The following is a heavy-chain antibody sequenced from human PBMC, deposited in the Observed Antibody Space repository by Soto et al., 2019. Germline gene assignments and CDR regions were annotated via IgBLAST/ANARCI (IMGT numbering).Heavy chain of an antibody. CDR1: GGAFIGYY. V-gene: IGHV4-34*01. CDR2: ISHSGST. J-gene: IGHJ3*02. Sequence: SETLSLTCAVYGGAFIGYYCTFVRHTPWKWLEWIVEISHSGSTNYKPSLKSRVTISADPSKKQFSLNLTSVTAADSGVYYCARGECSSNYCFTRWALDIWGQGTVVTVSS. CDR3: ARGECSSNYCFTRWALDI. D-gene: IGHD2-2*01.